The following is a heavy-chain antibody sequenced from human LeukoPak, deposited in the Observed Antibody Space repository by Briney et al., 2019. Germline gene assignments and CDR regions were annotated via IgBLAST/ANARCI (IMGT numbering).Heavy chain of an antibody. CDR1: GFTFSSYG. CDR2: IWYDGSNK. CDR3: ARDGPYRSDHPEYFQH. J-gene: IGHJ1*01. D-gene: IGHD6-19*01. Sequence: GRSLRLSCAASGFTFSSYGMHWVRQAPVKGLEWVAVIWYDGSNKYYADSVKGRFTISRDNSKNTLYLQMSSLRAEDTAIYYCARDGPYRSDHPEYFQHWGQGTLVTVSA. V-gene: IGHV3-33*01.